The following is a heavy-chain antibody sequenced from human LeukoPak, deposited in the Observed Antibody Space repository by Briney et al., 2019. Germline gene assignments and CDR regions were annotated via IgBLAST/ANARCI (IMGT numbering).Heavy chain of an antibody. CDR2: IYTSGST. V-gene: IGHV4-4*07. J-gene: IGHJ2*01. D-gene: IGHD3-3*01. CDR3: ARDYRRGATIFGVVTPSWYFDL. CDR1: GGSISSYY. Sequence: TSETLSLTCTVSGGSISSYYWSWIRQPAGKGLEWIGRIYTSGSTNYNPSLKSRVTISVDKSKNQFSLKLSSVTAADTAVYYCARDYRRGATIFGVVTPSWYFDLWGRGTLVNVSS.